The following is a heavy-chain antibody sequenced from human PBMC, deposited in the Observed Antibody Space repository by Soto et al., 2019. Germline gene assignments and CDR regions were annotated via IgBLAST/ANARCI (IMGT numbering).Heavy chain of an antibody. V-gene: IGHV1-69*01. CDR2: IIPIFGTA. Sequence: QVQLVQSGAEVKKPGSSVKVSCKASGGTFSSYAISWVRQAPGQGLEWMGGIIPIFGTANYAQKFQGRVTITADESTSTAYMVLSSLRSKETAVYYCASTPYDSSCYPTYYYYGMDVWGQGTTITVSS. CDR1: GGTFSSYA. D-gene: IGHD3-22*01. J-gene: IGHJ6*02. CDR3: ASTPYDSSCYPTYYYYGMDV.